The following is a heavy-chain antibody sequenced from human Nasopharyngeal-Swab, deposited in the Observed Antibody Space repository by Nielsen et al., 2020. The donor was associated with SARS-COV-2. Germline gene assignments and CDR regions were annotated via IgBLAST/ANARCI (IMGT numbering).Heavy chain of an antibody. CDR3: AKDLNSNFLNYMDV. Sequence: GESLKISCAASGSTFSRFGMGWVRQAPGKGLEWVSAISASGVTTYYADSVKGRFTISRDNSKSTLYLQMNSLRAEDTAAYYCAKDLNSNFLNYMDVWGKGTTVSVSS. CDR2: ISASGVTT. J-gene: IGHJ6*03. CDR1: GSTFSRFG. D-gene: IGHD4-11*01. V-gene: IGHV3-23*01.